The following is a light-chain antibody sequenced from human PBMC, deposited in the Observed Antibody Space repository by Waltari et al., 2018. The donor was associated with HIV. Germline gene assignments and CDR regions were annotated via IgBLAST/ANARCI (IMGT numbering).Light chain of an antibody. CDR3: QSYDSITWV. Sequence: NFMLTQPHSVSESPGKTVTISCTGSSGSIASNYVQWYQQRPGSAPTTVIYEHNQRPSGVPDRFSGSIDSSSNSASLTISGLKCEDEADYDCQSYDSITWVFGGGTKLTVL. V-gene: IGLV6-57*02. CDR1: SGSIASNY. J-gene: IGLJ3*02. CDR2: EHN.